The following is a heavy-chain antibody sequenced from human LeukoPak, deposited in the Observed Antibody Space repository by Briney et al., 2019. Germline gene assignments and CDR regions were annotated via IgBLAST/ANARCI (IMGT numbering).Heavy chain of an antibody. Sequence: GGSLRLSCAASGFTFSSYAMSWVRQAPGKGLEWVAVIWYDGSNKYYADSVKGRFTISRDNSKNTLYLQMNSLRAEDTAVYYCAKDRGYCSSTSCPDGFDPWGQGTLVTVSS. CDR1: GFTFSSYA. CDR2: IWYDGSNK. V-gene: IGHV3-33*06. CDR3: AKDRGYCSSTSCPDGFDP. J-gene: IGHJ5*02. D-gene: IGHD2-2*01.